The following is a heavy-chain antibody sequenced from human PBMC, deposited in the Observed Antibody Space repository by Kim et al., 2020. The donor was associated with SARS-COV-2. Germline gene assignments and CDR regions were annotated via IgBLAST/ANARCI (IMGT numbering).Heavy chain of an antibody. CDR1: GFTFSSYA. J-gene: IGHJ6*02. CDR3: AKGLRVKPRITMVRGANYYYYPGMDV. Sequence: GGSLRLACAASGFTFSSYAMSWVRQAPGKGLEWVSAISGRGGSTYYADSVKGRFTISRDNSKNTMYLQMNSLRAEDTAVYYCAKGLRVKPRITMVRGANYYYYPGMDVWGQGTTVTVSS. CDR2: ISGRGGST. D-gene: IGHD3-10*01. V-gene: IGHV3-23*01.